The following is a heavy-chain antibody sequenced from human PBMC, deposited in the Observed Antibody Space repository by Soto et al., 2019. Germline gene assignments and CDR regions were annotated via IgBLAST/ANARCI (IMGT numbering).Heavy chain of an antibody. V-gene: IGHV1-18*04. CDR3: ATDGPSNSGNLYAFDI. CDR1: GYTLTNYG. CDR2: VTPYKADT. J-gene: IGHJ3*02. Sequence: QAQLVQSGAEVKKSGASVRVSCKASGYTLTNYGVTWVRQAPGQGLEWLGRVTPYKADTNSAQNLQGRVTMATDTSTNTDYLELRSLRSDHTAVYFCATDGPSNSGNLYAFDIWGQGTMVTVSA. D-gene: IGHD5-12*01.